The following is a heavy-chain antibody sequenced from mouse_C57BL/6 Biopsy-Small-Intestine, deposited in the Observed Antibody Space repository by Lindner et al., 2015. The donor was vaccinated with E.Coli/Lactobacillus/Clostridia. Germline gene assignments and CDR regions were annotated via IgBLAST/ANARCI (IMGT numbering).Heavy chain of an antibody. CDR3: ARGSGRREGGGGEYSYGFLQY. Sequence: SVKVSCKDSGGSFRNYAFSWVRQAPGQGLEWMGGIIPLFDRTNYAQKFQGRVTITADKSTATVYMDLRGLTSGDTALYFCARGSGRREGGGGEYSYGFLQYWGQGALVTVSS. CDR1: GGSFRNYA. CDR2: IIPLFDRT. D-gene: IGHD2-13*01. V-gene: IGHV1-81*01. J-gene: IGHJ4*01.